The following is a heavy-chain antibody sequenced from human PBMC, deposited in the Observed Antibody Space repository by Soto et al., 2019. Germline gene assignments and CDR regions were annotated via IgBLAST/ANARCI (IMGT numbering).Heavy chain of an antibody. CDR1: GFTFSSHA. Sequence: GGSLRLSCAATGFTFSSHAMNWVRQAPGKGLEWVSVISFDGTNKYYAESVRGRYTISRDNSKNVLYLDMNSLRPDDTAIYYCARAHGPYYDSSYYGLARNYFDYWGQGAQVTVSS. D-gene: IGHD3-22*01. CDR2: ISFDGTNK. V-gene: IGHV3-30-3*01. J-gene: IGHJ4*02. CDR3: ARAHGPYYDSSYYGLARNYFDY.